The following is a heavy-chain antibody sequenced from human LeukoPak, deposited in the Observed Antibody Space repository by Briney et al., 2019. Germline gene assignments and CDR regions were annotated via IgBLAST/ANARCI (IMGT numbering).Heavy chain of an antibody. Sequence: GASVKVSCKASGYTFTDYYIHWVRQAPGQGLEWMGWINPNSGGTNYAQKFQDRVTMIRDTSISTAYMELNNLRSDDTAVYYCAREGGTSGTAAAGPSPDVWGQGTTVTVSS. V-gene: IGHV1-2*02. CDR3: AREGGTSGTAAAGPSPDV. CDR1: GYTFTDYY. J-gene: IGHJ6*02. CDR2: INPNSGGT. D-gene: IGHD6-13*01.